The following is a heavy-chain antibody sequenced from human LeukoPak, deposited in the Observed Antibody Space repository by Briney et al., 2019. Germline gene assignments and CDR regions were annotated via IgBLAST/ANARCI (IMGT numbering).Heavy chain of an antibody. CDR1: GFTFSTYG. D-gene: IGHD2-15*01. CDR2: ISYDGSNK. Sequence: GGSLRLSCSASGFTFSTYGMHWVRQAPGKGLEWVAVISYDGSNKYYADSVKGRFTISRDNSKNTLYLQMNSLRPEDTAVYYCARDPYCSGGSCYSGASDIWGQGTMVTVSS. CDR3: ARDPYCSGGSCYSGASDI. V-gene: IGHV3-30*19. J-gene: IGHJ3*02.